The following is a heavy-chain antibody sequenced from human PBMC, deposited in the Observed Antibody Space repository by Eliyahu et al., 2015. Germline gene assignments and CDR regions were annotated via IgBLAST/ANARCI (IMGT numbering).Heavy chain of an antibody. CDR3: ASDLSRVTAGDY. CDR2: INPNSGDT. J-gene: IGHJ4*02. Sequence: QVQLVQSGAEVKKPGASVKVSCKASGYIFPAYYMHWVRQAPGQGLEWMGCINPNSGDTNYAQNFQDRVTMSRDTSISTGYMELSRLTSDDTAVYYCASDLSRVTAGDYWGRGTLVTVSS. V-gene: IGHV1-2*02. D-gene: IGHD2-21*02. CDR1: GYIFPAYY.